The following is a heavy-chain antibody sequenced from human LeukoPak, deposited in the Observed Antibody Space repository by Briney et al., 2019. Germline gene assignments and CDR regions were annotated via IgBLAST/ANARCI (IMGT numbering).Heavy chain of an antibody. CDR2: INSDGSST. Sequence: GGSLRLSCAASGFTFSSYWMHWVRQAPGKGLVWVSRINSDGSSTSYADSVKGRLTISRDNAKNTLYLQMNSLRAEDTAVYYCAKLESWYYFDYWGLGTLVTVSS. J-gene: IGHJ4*02. CDR3: AKLESWYYFDY. V-gene: IGHV3-74*01. D-gene: IGHD2-15*01. CDR1: GFTFSSYW.